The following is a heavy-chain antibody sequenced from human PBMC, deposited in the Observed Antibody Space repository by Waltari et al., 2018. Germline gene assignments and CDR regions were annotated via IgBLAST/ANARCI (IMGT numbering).Heavy chain of an antibody. CDR3: ARALPGEITVYDY. Sequence: EVQLLESGGGLVQPGGSLRLACVASGFTFGSHWMSWVRQAPEKGLEWVADIKQDGTQQYYVDSVKGRFTVSRDNHKNSLFLQMNSLRAEDTAVYYCARALPGEITVYDYWAQGALVTVSS. CDR2: IKQDGTQQ. J-gene: IGHJ4*02. D-gene: IGHD3-10*01. CDR1: GFTFGSHW. V-gene: IGHV3-7*01.